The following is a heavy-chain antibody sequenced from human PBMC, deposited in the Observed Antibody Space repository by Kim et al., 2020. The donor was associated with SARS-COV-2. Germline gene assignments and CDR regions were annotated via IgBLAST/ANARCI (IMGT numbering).Heavy chain of an antibody. CDR3: ARARSGSYLSDFDY. D-gene: IGHD3-10*01. Sequence: ADSVKGRFTISRDKSKNTLYLQMTSLRAEDTAVYYCARARSGSYLSDFDYWGQGTLVTVSS. V-gene: IGHV3-30*01. J-gene: IGHJ4*02.